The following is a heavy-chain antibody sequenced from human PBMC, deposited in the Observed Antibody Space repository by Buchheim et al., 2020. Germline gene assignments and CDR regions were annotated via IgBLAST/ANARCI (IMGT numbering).Heavy chain of an antibody. D-gene: IGHD6-19*01. CDR2: ISTSSSYI. V-gene: IGHV3-21*01. CDR1: GFTFHSYI. J-gene: IGHJ4*02. CDR3: VRSPGSSDGL. Sequence: EVQLVESGGGLVKPGGSLRLSCAASGFTFHSYIMNWVRQAPGKGLEWVSSISTSSSYIYYADSVKGRFTISRDNVQNSLYLQMNSLRAEDTAVYYCVRSPGSSDGLWGQGTL.